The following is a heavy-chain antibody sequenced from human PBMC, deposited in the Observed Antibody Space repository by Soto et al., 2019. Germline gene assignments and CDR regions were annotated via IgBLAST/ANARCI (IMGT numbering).Heavy chain of an antibody. J-gene: IGHJ3*02. CDR1: GFTFITYG. V-gene: IGHV3-48*02. Sequence: EVQLVESGGGLVQPGGSLRLSCAASGFTFITYGMNWVRQAPGKGLVWVSYIGRSSSPIYYADSVKGRFTISRDNAQNSLSLQMHDLRDEDTAVYYCARDDYDSHPAFDIWGQVTMVTVSS. CDR3: ARDDYDSHPAFDI. D-gene: IGHD3-10*01. CDR2: IGRSSSPI.